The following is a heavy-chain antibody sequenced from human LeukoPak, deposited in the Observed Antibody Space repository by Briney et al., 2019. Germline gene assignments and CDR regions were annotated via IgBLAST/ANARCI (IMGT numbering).Heavy chain of an antibody. CDR2: ISSSGSTM. CDR1: GFTFSSYE. CDR3: ARRPGPFDY. Sequence: GGSLTLSCAASGFTFSSYEMNWVRQAPGKGLEWISYISSSGSTMYYADSVKGRFTISRDNAKNSLYLQMNSLRAEDTAVYYCARRPGPFDYWGQGTLVTVSS. D-gene: IGHD1-14*01. V-gene: IGHV3-48*03. J-gene: IGHJ4*02.